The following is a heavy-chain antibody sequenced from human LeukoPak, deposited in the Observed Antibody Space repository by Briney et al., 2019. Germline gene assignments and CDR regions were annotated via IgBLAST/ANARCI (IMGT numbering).Heavy chain of an antibody. V-gene: IGHV1-2*02. D-gene: IGHD2-21*02. Sequence: ASVKVSCKASGYTFTGYYMHWVRQAPGQGLEWMGWINPNSGGTNYAQKFQGRVTMTRDTSITTAYMELSRLRSDDMAVYYCARDNREVRGGDCFDVWGKGTTVTVSS. CDR1: GYTFTGYY. CDR3: ARDNREVRGGDCFDV. CDR2: INPNSGGT. J-gene: IGHJ6*04.